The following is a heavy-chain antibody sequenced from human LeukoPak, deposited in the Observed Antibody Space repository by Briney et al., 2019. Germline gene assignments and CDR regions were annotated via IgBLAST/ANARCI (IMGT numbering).Heavy chain of an antibody. CDR3: ARVETGYDFWSGYSHYFDY. V-gene: IGHV4-34*01. J-gene: IGHJ4*02. CDR1: GGSFSGYY. CDR2: VYYSGST. D-gene: IGHD3-3*01. Sequence: SETLSLTCAVYGGSFSGYYWSWIRQPPGKGLEWIGTVYYSGSTYYNPSLKSRVTISVDTSKNQFSLKLSSVTAADTAVYYCARVETGYDFWSGYSHYFDYWGQGTLVTVSS.